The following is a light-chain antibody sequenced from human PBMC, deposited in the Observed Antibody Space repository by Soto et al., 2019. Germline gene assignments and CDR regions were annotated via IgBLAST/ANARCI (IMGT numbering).Light chain of an antibody. V-gene: IGKV3-15*01. CDR2: GAS. CDR1: QSVSSN. Sequence: EIVMTQSPATLSVYPGERATVSCRASQSVSSNLAWYQQKPGQAPRLLIYGASTRATGIPARFSGSGSGTEFTLTIGSLQSEDFAVYYCQQYNNWPRTFGQWTKLEIK. CDR3: QQYNNWPRT. J-gene: IGKJ2*01.